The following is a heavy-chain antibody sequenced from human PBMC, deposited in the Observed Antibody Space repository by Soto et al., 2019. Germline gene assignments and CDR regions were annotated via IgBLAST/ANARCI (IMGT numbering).Heavy chain of an antibody. V-gene: IGHV3-48*01. CDR1: GVTFSSYS. CDR3: ASSSGIDY. CDR2: ISSSSSTI. D-gene: IGHD6-19*01. J-gene: IGHJ4*02. Sequence: GGSLRLSCAASGVTFSSYSMNWVRQAPGKGLEWVSYISSSSSTIYYADSVKGRFTISRDNAKNSLYLQMNSLRAEDTAVYYCASSSGIDYWGQGTLVTVSS.